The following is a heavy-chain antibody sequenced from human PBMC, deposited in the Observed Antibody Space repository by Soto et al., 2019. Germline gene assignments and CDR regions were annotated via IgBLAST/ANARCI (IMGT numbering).Heavy chain of an antibody. D-gene: IGHD2-21*02. Sequence: QRLEWMGWINAGNGNTKYSQKLQGRVTMTTDTSTSTAYMELSSLRSEDTAVYYCARSIVVVTALDYWGQGTLVTVSS. V-gene: IGHV1-3*01. CDR3: ARSIVVVTALDY. CDR2: INAGNGNT. J-gene: IGHJ4*02.